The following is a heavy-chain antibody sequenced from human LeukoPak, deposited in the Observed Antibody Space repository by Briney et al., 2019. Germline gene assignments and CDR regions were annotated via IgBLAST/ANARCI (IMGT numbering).Heavy chain of an antibody. CDR3: ARIVEASDAFDI. Sequence: SETLSLTCTVSGGSISSSNYYWGWIRQPPGKGLEWIGSIYYSGSTYYNPPLKSRVTISVDTSKNQFSLRLSSVTAADTAVYYCARIVEASDAFDIWGQGTMVTASS. CDR1: GGSISSSNYY. J-gene: IGHJ3*02. V-gene: IGHV4-39*01. D-gene: IGHD2-15*01. CDR2: IYYSGST.